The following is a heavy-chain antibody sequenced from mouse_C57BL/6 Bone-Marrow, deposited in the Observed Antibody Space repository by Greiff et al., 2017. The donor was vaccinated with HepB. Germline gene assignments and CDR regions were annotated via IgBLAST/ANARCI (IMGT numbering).Heavy chain of an antibody. D-gene: IGHD1-1*01. CDR1: GFSLTSYG. CDR3: ARHPTVYYYGSPYAMDY. Sequence: QVQLKESGPGLVAPSQSLSITCTVSGFSLTSYGVHWVRQPPGKGLEWLVVIWSDGSTTYNSALKSRLSISKDNSKSQVFLKMNSPQTDDTAMYYCARHPTVYYYGSPYAMDYWGQGTSVTVSS. CDR2: IWSDGST. V-gene: IGHV2-6-1*01. J-gene: IGHJ4*01.